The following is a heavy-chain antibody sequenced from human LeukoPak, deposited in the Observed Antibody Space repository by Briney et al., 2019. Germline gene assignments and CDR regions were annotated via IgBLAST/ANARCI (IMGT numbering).Heavy chain of an antibody. CDR2: ISAYNVNT. CDR3: ARGRGYYFDY. CDR1: GYTFTSYG. D-gene: IGHD3-10*01. V-gene: IGHV1-18*01. Sequence: GASVKVSCKASGYTFTSYGISWGRHAPGQGLEWMGWISAYNVNTNYTQKLQGRVTMTTDTSTSTAYMELRSLRSDGTAVYYCARGRGYYFDYWGQGTLVTVSS. J-gene: IGHJ4*02.